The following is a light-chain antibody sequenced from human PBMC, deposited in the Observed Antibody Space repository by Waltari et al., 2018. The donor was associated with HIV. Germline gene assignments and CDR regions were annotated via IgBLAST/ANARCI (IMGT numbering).Light chain of an antibody. Sequence: SFDLTQPPSVSVSPGQTATITCSGDNLENKFTCWYQQKPGQSPVLVIYQDRKRPSGIPERFSGSTSGNTATLTISGTQAMDEADYYCQAWDSDTYVFGTGTTVTVL. CDR1: NLENKF. J-gene: IGLJ1*01. V-gene: IGLV3-1*01. CDR2: QDR. CDR3: QAWDSDTYV.